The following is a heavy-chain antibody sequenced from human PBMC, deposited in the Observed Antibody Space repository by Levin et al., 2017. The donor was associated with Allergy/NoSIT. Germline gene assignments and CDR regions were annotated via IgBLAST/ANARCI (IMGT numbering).Heavy chain of an antibody. CDR2: ISYARRNK. V-gene: IGHV3-30*18. Sequence: LLLSSAAPGLTFSSSALHCARQAPFPPPPSLAVISYARRNKYYADSVNGRFTISRDNSKNTLYLQMNSLRAEDTAVYYCAKERARIAVAGPNYYYYYGMDVWGQGTTVTVSS. CDR1: GLTFSSSA. J-gene: IGHJ6*02. CDR3: AKERARIAVAGPNYYYYYGMDV. D-gene: IGHD6-19*01.